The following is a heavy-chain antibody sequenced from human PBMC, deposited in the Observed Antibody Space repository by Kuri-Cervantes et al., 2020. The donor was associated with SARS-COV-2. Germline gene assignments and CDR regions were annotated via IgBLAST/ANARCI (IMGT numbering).Heavy chain of an antibody. J-gene: IGHJ1*01. Sequence: SETLSLTCTVSDDFVKNRDYYWNWVRQSPGKGLEWLGYIYYDGSTNYNPSLKSRLTLSIETSKRQFSLNLRSVTFADTAVYYCATLNRSGHTALPHWGRGTLVTVSS. V-gene: IGHV4-61*08. CDR1: DDFVKNRDYY. CDR3: ATLNRSGHTALPH. D-gene: IGHD5-18*01. CDR2: IYYDGST.